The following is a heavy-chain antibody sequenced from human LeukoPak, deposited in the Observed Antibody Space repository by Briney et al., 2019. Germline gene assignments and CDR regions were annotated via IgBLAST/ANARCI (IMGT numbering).Heavy chain of an antibody. CDR2: IIPIFGTA. CDR1: GGTFSSYV. D-gene: IGHD3-22*01. V-gene: IGHV1-69*13. Sequence: SVKVSCKASGGTFSSYVIIWVRQAPGQGLEWMGGIIPIFGTANYAQKFQGRVTITADESTSTAYMELSSLRSEDTAVYYCARWPYYYDSSGYLNWGQGTLVTVSS. CDR3: ARWPYYYDSSGYLN. J-gene: IGHJ4*02.